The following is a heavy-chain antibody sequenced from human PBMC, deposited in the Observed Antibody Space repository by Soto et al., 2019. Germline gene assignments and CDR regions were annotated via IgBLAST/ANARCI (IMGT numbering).Heavy chain of an antibody. V-gene: IGHV3-23*01. CDR3: AKGAPMGWLQQTPFDY. D-gene: IGHD5-12*01. CDR1: GFTFSSYA. CDR2: ISGSGGST. Sequence: GGSLRLSCAASGFTFSSYAMSWVRQAPGKGLEWVSAISGSGGSTYYADSVKGRFTISRDNSKNTLYLQMNSLRAEDKVVYYCAKGAPMGWLQQTPFDYWGQGTLVTVSS. J-gene: IGHJ4*02.